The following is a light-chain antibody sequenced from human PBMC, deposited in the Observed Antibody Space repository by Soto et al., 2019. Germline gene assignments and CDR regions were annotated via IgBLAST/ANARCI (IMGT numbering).Light chain of an antibody. CDR2: AAS. CDR1: QSISSY. J-gene: IGKJ5*01. CDR3: QQLLSYPIT. Sequence: QPNNTVSSLSASIGDRLTSTSGASQSISSYLNWYQQKPGKAPKLLIYAASSLQSGVPSRFSGSGSGTDFTLTISSLQPEDFATYYCQQLLSYPITFGQGTRLEIK. V-gene: IGKV1-39*01.